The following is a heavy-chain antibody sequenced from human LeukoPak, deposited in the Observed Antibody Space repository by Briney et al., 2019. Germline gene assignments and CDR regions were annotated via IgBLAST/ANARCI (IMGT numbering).Heavy chain of an antibody. Sequence: ASVKVSCKASGYTFTSYYMHWVRQAPGHGLEWMGGINPSGGSTSYTQKFQDRVTMTRDMTTRTFYMELSSLRSEDTAVYYCARFLTPGYFDYWGLGTLVTVSS. D-gene: IGHD4-23*01. CDR3: ARFLTPGYFDY. CDR1: GYTFTSYY. V-gene: IGHV1-46*01. CDR2: INPSGGST. J-gene: IGHJ4*02.